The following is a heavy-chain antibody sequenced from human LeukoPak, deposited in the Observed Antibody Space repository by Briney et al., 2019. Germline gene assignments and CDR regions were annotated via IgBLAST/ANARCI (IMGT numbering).Heavy chain of an antibody. CDR1: GFTFSSYW. CDR2: INNDGSST. CDR3: ARDPYCSSTSCYGWFDP. D-gene: IGHD2-2*01. Sequence: GGSLRLSCAASGFTFSSYWMHWVRQAPGKGLVWVSRINNDGSSTSYADSVKGRFTISRDNAKNTLYLQMNSLRAEDTAVYYCARDPYCSSTSCYGWFDPWGQGTLVTVSS. V-gene: IGHV3-74*01. J-gene: IGHJ5*02.